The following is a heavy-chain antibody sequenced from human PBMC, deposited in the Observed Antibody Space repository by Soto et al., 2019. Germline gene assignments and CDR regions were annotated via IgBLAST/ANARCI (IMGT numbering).Heavy chain of an antibody. V-gene: IGHV1-69*04. Sequence: QVQLVQSGAEVKKPGSSVNVSCKASGGSLSSYTLSWVRQAPGQGLEWMGRIIPILNIPTYAQKFQDRVTISADKPMTTVYRELSSLISDDTAVYYCARDGNLGVAAAGTQVSYAFDIWGQGTMVTVSS. D-gene: IGHD6-13*01. CDR1: GGSLSSYT. J-gene: IGHJ3*02. CDR3: ARDGNLGVAAAGTQVSYAFDI. CDR2: IIPILNIP.